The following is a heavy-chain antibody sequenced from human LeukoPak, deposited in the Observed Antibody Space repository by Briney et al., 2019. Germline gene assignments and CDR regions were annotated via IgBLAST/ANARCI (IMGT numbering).Heavy chain of an antibody. Sequence: SETLSLTCTVSGGSISSYYWSWIRQPPGKGLEWIGYIYYSGSTNYNPSLKSRVTISVDTSKNQFSLKLSSVTAADTAVYCCARTSGSGYYTNWFDPWGQGTLVTVSS. D-gene: IGHD3-3*01. CDR3: ARTSGSGYYTNWFDP. J-gene: IGHJ5*02. CDR1: GGSISSYY. V-gene: IGHV4-59*01. CDR2: IYYSGST.